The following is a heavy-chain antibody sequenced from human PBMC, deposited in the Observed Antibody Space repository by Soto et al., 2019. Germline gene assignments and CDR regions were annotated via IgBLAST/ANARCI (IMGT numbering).Heavy chain of an antibody. D-gene: IGHD5-12*01. CDR1: GGSFSGYY. V-gene: IGHV4-34*01. J-gene: IGHJ5*02. CDR2: INHSGST. Sequence: SETLSLTCAVYGGSFSGYYWTWIRQPPGTGLEWIGEINHSGSTNYNPSLKSRVTISVDTSKNQFSLKLSSVTAADTAVYYCASSIILNWFDPWRQGTLVTVSS. CDR3: ASSIILNWFDP.